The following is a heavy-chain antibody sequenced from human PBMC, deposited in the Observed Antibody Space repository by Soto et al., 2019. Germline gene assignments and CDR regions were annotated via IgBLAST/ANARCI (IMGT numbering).Heavy chain of an antibody. V-gene: IGHV6-1*01. J-gene: IGHJ4*02. CDR2: TYYRSKWYN. D-gene: IGHD1-26*01. CDR1: GDSVSSNSAA. Sequence: KQSQTLSLTCAISGDSVSSNSAAWNWIRQSPSRGLEWLGRTYYRSKWYNDYAVSVKSRITINPDTSKNQFSLQLNSVTPEDTAVYYCARDQRLGDGWELPFDYWGQGTLVTVSS. CDR3: ARDQRLGDGWELPFDY.